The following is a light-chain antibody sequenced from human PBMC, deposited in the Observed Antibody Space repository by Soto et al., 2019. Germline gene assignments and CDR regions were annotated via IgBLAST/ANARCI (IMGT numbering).Light chain of an antibody. CDR1: QTVSSNY. CDR3: QQYGSSQS. Sequence: EIVLTQSPGTLSLSPGERATLSCRASQTVSSNYLAWYQQKPGQAPRLLIYGASSRATGIPDRFSGSGSGTDFTLTISTLEPEYFAVYYCQQYGSSQSFGQGTKVEIK. CDR2: GAS. V-gene: IGKV3-20*01. J-gene: IGKJ1*01.